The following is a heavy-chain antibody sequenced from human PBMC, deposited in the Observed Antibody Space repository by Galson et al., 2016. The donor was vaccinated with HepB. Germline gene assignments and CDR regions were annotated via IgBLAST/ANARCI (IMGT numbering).Heavy chain of an antibody. Sequence: CAISGDSVSSNSAAWSWVRQSPSRGLEWLGRTYYRSKWFRGYAVSVKGRITINPDTSKNQFSRQLDSVTPEDTAVYYCAGASNGYISYWGQGTLVTISS. J-gene: IGHJ4*02. D-gene: IGHD5-24*01. CDR2: TYYRSKWFR. CDR1: GDSVSSNSAA. V-gene: IGHV6-1*01. CDR3: AGASNGYISY.